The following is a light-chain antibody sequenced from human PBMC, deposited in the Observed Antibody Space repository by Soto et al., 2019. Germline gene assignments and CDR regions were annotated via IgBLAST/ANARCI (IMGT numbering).Light chain of an antibody. CDR2: AAS. CDR1: QSMSSY. V-gene: IGKV1-39*01. J-gene: IGKJ3*01. CDR3: QQSYSTLFT. Sequence: DIQMTQSPSSLSASVGDRVTITCRASQSMSSYLNWYQQKPAKAPKLLIYAASSLQSGVPSRFSGSGSGTDFTLTISSLQPEDFATYYCQQSYSTLFTFGPGTKVDIK.